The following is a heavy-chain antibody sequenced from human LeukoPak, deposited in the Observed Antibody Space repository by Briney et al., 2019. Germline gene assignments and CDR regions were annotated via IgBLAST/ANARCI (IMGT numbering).Heavy chain of an antibody. CDR3: ARVGRGGYDSSGYYIFDY. J-gene: IGHJ4*02. CDR1: GGSISSYY. CDR2: IYYSGST. Sequence: SETLSLTCTVSGGSISSYYWSWIRQPPGKGLEWIGYIYYSGSTNYNPSLKGRVTVSVDTSKNQFSLKLSSVTAADTAVYYCARVGRGGYDSSGYYIFDYWGQGTPVTVSS. V-gene: IGHV4-59*01. D-gene: IGHD3-22*01.